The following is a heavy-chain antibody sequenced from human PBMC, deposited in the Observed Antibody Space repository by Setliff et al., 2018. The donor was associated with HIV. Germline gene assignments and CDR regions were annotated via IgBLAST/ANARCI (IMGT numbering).Heavy chain of an antibody. CDR3: ARSCRSSGYCHFDY. V-gene: IGHV1-18*01. CDR2: IGTNNGNT. D-gene: IGHD3-22*01. CDR1: GYTFSTYG. J-gene: IGHJ4*02. Sequence: ASVKVSCKTSGYTFSTYGVYWVRQAPGQGLEWMGWIGTNNGNTNYAQNFQGRVTMTWDTSTSTGYMEVYRLRSDDTAVYFCARSCRSSGYCHFDYWGQGTLVTVSS.